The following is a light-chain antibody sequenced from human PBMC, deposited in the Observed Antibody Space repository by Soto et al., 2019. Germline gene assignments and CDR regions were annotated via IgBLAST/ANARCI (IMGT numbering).Light chain of an antibody. CDR1: QGISSY. CDR2: DAY. J-gene: IGKJ5*01. V-gene: IGKV1-9*01. CDR3: KQLNSYPIT. Sequence: GDRVAITCRASQGISSYLAWYQQKPGKAPKLLIYDAYTLQSGVQSRFSGSGSGTEFALTIRSLQPEDFATYYCKQLNSYPITFGQGTRLEI.